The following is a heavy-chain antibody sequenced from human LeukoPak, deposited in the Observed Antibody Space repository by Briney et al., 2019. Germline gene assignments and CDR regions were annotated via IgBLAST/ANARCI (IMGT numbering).Heavy chain of an antibody. Sequence: SETLSLTCTVSGGSISSYYWSWIRQPPGKGLEWMGYIYYSGSTNYNPSLKSRVTISVDTSKNQFSLELSSVTAADTAVYCARLYSSSLGRVFDYWGQGTLVTVSS. CDR2: IYYSGST. J-gene: IGHJ4*02. CDR1: GGSISSYY. CDR3: ARLYSSSLGRVFDY. V-gene: IGHV4-59*01. D-gene: IGHD6-13*01.